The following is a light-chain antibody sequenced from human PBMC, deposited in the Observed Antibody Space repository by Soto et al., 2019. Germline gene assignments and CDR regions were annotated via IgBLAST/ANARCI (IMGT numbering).Light chain of an antibody. Sequence: EIVLTQSPATLSLSPGERDALSCRASQNVGNFLAWYQQKPGQAPRLLIYDASNRPPGIPARFSGSLSELDFTLTTSRLESEDFVVYFCQPRFTFPATFGQGTKVEFK. V-gene: IGKV3-11*01. J-gene: IGKJ1*01. CDR3: QPRFTFPAT. CDR1: QNVGNF. CDR2: DAS.